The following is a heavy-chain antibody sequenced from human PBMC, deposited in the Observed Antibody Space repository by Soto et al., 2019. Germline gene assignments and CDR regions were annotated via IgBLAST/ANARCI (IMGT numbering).Heavy chain of an antibody. CDR2: IYHSGST. D-gene: IGHD2-21*02. V-gene: IGHV4-4*02. J-gene: IGHJ3*02. CDR3: ARDMGTVVTNAFDI. CDR1: GGSISSSNW. Sequence: SETLSLTCAVSGGSISSSNWWSWVRQPPGKGLEWIGEIYHSGSTNYNPSLKSRVTISVDKSKNQFSLKLSSVTAADTAVYYCARDMGTVVTNAFDIWGQGTMVTVSS.